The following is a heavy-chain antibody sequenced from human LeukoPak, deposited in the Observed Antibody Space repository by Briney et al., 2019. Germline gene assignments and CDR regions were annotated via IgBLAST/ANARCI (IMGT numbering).Heavy chain of an antibody. V-gene: IGHV3-73*01. D-gene: IGHD2-15*01. J-gene: IGHJ4*02. CDR1: GFTFSRSA. CDR2: IRSKANSYAT. CDR3: TRHFDVVVVAATPEFDY. Sequence: GGSLRLSCAASGFTFSRSAMHWVRQASGKGLEWVGRIRSKANSYATAYAASVKGGFTISRDDSKNTAYLQMNSLKTEDTAVYYCTRHFDVVVVAATPEFDYWGQGTLVTVSS.